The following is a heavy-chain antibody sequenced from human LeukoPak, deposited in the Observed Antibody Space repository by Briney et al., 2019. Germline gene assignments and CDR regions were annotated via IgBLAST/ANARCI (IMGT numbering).Heavy chain of an antibody. CDR2: ISGSGDST. V-gene: IGHV3-23*01. Sequence: GGSLRLSCVVSGFTFSSYAMSWVRQAPGKGLEWVSVISGSGDSTYYADSVEGRCTISRDNSKDALYLQMNSLRAEDTAVYYCARVGYSGYDYDYWGQGTLVTVSS. D-gene: IGHD5-12*01. J-gene: IGHJ4*02. CDR1: GFTFSSYA. CDR3: ARVGYSGYDYDY.